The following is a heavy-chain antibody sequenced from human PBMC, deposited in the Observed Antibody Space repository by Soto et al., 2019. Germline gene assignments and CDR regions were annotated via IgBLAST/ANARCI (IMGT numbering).Heavy chain of an antibody. V-gene: IGHV4-30-4*01. CDR1: GGSIGSGDNY. CDR3: ARGRSSTSPYPIGY. Sequence: SETLSLTCTVSGGSIGSGDNYWSWIRQTPGKGLEWIGYIYYSGSTYYNPSLKSRVTISVDTSKNQFSLKLSSVTAADTAVYYCARGRSSTSPYPIGYWGQGTLVTVSS. D-gene: IGHD2-2*01. CDR2: IYYSGST. J-gene: IGHJ4*02.